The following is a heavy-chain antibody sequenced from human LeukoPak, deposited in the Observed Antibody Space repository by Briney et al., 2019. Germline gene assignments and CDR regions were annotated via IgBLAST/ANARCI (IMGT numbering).Heavy chain of an antibody. Sequence: SETLSLTCTVSGGSIKSHFWSWVRQPPGKSLEWIGYIFHSGNTNYNPSLKSRVTISLDTSKNQFSLSLTSVTAADTAVYYCVRTNPWDLTYYFDYWGQGTLVTVSS. CDR3: VRTNPWDLTYYFDY. D-gene: IGHD1-14*01. V-gene: IGHV4-59*11. CDR1: GGSIKSHF. CDR2: IFHSGNT. J-gene: IGHJ4*02.